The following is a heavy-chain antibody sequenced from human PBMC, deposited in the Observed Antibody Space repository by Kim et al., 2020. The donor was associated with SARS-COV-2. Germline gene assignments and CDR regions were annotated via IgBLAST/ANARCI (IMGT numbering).Heavy chain of an antibody. V-gene: IGHV4-34*01. CDR3: ARVGSSSSIDY. Sequence: TNDHPSLKSRVTISVDTSKNQFSLKLSSVTAADTAVYYCARVGSSSSIDYWGQGTLVTVSS. CDR2: T. J-gene: IGHJ4*02. D-gene: IGHD6-6*01.